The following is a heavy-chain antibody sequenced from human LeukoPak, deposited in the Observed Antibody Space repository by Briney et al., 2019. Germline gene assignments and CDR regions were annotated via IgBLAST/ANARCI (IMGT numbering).Heavy chain of an antibody. V-gene: IGHV4-39*01. D-gene: IGHD2-2*01. CDR2: IYYSGST. CDR3: ARGHSTKDY. CDR1: GGSISSSSYY. J-gene: IGHJ4*02. Sequence: SETLSLTCTVSGGSISSSSYYWGWIRQPPGKGLEWIGSIYYSGSTYYNPSLKSRVTISVDTSKNQFSLKLSSVTAADTAVYYCARGHSTKDYWGQGTLVTVSS.